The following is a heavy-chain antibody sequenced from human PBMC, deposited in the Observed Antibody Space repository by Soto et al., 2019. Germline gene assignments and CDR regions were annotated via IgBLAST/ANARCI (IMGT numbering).Heavy chain of an antibody. D-gene: IGHD3-3*01. CDR1: GFTFSSYA. Sequence: GGSLRLSCAASGFTFSSYAMSWVRQAPGKGLEWVSAIIGSGGSTYYADFVKGRFTISRDNSRNTLYLQMNSLRAEDTAVYYCAKDRGDYDFWSGYYLDIWGQGTMVTVSS. CDR2: IIGSGGST. V-gene: IGHV3-23*01. CDR3: AKDRGDYDFWSGYYLDI. J-gene: IGHJ3*02.